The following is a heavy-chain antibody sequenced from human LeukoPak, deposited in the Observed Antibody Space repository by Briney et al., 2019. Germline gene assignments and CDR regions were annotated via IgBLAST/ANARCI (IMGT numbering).Heavy chain of an antibody. CDR1: GGSFSGYY. D-gene: IGHD6-13*01. V-gene: IGHV4-34*01. Sequence: SETLSLTCAVYGGSFSGYYWSWIRQPPGKGLEWIGGINHSGSTNYNPSLKSRVTISVDTSKNQFSLKLSSVTAADAAVYYCARGHIAAARSWFDPWGQGTLVTVSS. CDR3: ARGHIAAARSWFDP. CDR2: INHSGST. J-gene: IGHJ5*02.